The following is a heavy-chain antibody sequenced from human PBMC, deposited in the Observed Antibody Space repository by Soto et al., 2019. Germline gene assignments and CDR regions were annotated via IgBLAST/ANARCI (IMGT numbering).Heavy chain of an antibody. V-gene: IGHV4-4*02. CDR1: SDSISSTKW. D-gene: IGHD4-17*01. CDR3: ARSWNDYLFY. Sequence: QVLLQESGPGLVKSSETLSLTCAVSSDSISSTKWWSWVRQSPGKGLEWIGEIYPSGSTNYNPSLKSRVTISEDRPKNQFSLKLTSVTAADTAVYYCARSWNDYLFYWGQGTLVTVSS. CDR2: IYPSGST. J-gene: IGHJ4*02.